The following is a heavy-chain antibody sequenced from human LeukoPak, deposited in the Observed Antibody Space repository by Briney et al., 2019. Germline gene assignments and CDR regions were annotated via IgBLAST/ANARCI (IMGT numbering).Heavy chain of an antibody. CDR1: GFTLSSYE. V-gene: IGHV3-48*03. D-gene: IGHD6-6*01. Sequence: GGSLRLSCAASGFTLSSYEMNWVRQAPGKGLEWVSCIRSSGDTIYYADSVRGRFTISRDNAKNSLYLQMNSLRAEDTAVYYCASPPMSSSGYYFEYWGQGTLVTVYS. J-gene: IGHJ4*02. CDR3: ASPPMSSSGYYFEY. CDR2: IRSSGDTI.